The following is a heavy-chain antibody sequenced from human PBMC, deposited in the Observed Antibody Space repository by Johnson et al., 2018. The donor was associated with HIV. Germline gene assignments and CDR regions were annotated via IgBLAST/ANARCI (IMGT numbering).Heavy chain of an antibody. CDR3: ARGNTLDI. J-gene: IGHJ3*02. CDR2: IGTTGDT. Sequence: EVQLVESGGGLVQPGGSLRLSCAASGFSSSRYAMHWIRQATGKGLEWVSGIGTTGDTYYPGSVKGRFTISRDHAKNSLHLQMNSLTAGDTAVYYCARGNTLDIWGQGTLVTVSS. V-gene: IGHV3-13*01. CDR1: GFSSSRYA.